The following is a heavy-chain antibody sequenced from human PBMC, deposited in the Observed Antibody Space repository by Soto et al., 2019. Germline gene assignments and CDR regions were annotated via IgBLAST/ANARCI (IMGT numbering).Heavy chain of an antibody. D-gene: IGHD3-10*01. J-gene: IGHJ4*02. CDR1: GGSISSGDYY. CDR2: IYYSGST. CDR3: VGTMVRGVNLY. Sequence: QVQLQESGPGLVKPSQTLSLTCTVSGGSISSGDYYWSWIRQPPGKGLEGIGYIYYSGSTYYNPSLKRRVTISVVTSKNQFSLKLSSVTAADTAVYYCVGTMVRGVNLYWGQGTLVTVSS. V-gene: IGHV4-30-4*01.